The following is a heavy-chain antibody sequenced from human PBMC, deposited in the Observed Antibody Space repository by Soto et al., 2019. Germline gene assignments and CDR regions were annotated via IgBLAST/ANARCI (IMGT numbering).Heavy chain of an antibody. CDR3: ARGVSSSWYFLYYYYGMDV. J-gene: IGHJ6*02. D-gene: IGHD6-13*01. CDR2: INPNSGGT. CDR1: GYTFTGYY. Sequence: ASVKVSCKASGYTFTGYYMHCVRQAPGQGLEWMGWINPNSGGTNYAQKFQGWVTMTRDTSISTAYMELSRLRSDDTAVYYCARGVSSSWYFLYYYYGMDVWGQGTTVTVSS. V-gene: IGHV1-2*04.